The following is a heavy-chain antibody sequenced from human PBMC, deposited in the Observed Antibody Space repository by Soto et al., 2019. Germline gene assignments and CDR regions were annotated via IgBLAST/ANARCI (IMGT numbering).Heavy chain of an antibody. V-gene: IGHV4-38-2*01. CDR2: IYNSGGT. D-gene: IGHD3-3*01. J-gene: IGHJ4*02. CDR1: AYSISSGYY. CDR3: GSYDCWSGVELGGGYYFDY. Sequence: PSETLSLTCVVSAYSISSGYYWGWIRQPPGKGLEWIGRIYNSGGTHYTPSLQNRVAISVDTSKNPVSMELIDVNAADTAVYDCGSYDCWSGVELGGGYYFDYWGQGTLVTVSS.